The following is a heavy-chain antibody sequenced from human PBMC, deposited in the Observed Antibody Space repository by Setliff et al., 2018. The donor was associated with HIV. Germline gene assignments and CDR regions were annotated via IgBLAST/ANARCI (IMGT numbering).Heavy chain of an antibody. J-gene: IGHJ6*02. CDR2: IYYSGST. Sequence: SETLSLTCTVSGGSIISGDHYWSWIRQPPGKGLEWIDYIYYSGSTYYNPSLKSRIIISVDLSKNQFSLKLTSVTAADTAVYYCARGHCSGTNCYGVDYYGMDVWGQGTTVTVSS. CDR1: GGSIISGDHY. CDR3: ARGHCSGTNCYGVDYYGMDV. D-gene: IGHD2-2*01. V-gene: IGHV4-30-4*08.